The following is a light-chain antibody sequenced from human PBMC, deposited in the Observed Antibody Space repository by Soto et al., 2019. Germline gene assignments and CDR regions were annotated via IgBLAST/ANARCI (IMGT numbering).Light chain of an antibody. Sequence: DIQMTQSPSPLSASVGDRVTITCRASQSIDTWLAWHQQKPGQVPKLLISKASSLESGVPSRFSGRGSGTDFTLTINNLQREDVAEYFCQQTYSNLWTFGQGTKVDIK. V-gene: IGKV1-5*03. CDR1: QSIDTW. CDR3: QQTYSNLWT. CDR2: KAS. J-gene: IGKJ1*01.